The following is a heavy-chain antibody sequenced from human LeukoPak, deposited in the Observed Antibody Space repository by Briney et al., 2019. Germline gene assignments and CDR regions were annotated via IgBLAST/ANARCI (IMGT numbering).Heavy chain of an antibody. V-gene: IGHV1-18*01. CDR2: ISAYNGYT. Sequence: ASVKVSCKASGYTFTSYGINWVRQAPGQGLEWMGRISAYNGYTTYAQNLQDRVTMTTDTSTSTVYMEVRSLRSDDTAVYYCARDTEYKSVDYWGQGTLVTVSS. CDR3: ARDTEYKSVDY. CDR1: GYTFTSYG. D-gene: IGHD6-6*01. J-gene: IGHJ4*02.